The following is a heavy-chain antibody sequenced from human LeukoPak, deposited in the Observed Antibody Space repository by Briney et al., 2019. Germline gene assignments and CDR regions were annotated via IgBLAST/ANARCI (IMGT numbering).Heavy chain of an antibody. V-gene: IGHV1-2*06. D-gene: IGHD3-16*01. J-gene: IGHJ3*02. CDR1: GYTFTDYH. CDR3: ARAAFYDDGTGSYHFPDAFDI. Sequence: ASVKVSCKASGYTFTDYHMHWVRQAPGQGLEWMGRIHANTGDTNYAQKFQGRVTMTRDTSLTTVYMELSRLRSDDTAVYYCARAAFYDDGTGSYHFPDAFDIWGQGTMVTVSS. CDR2: IHANTGDT.